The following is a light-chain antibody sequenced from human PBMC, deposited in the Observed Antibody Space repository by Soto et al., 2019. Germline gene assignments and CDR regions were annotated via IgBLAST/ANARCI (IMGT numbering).Light chain of an antibody. CDR3: QQSYTTLFT. CDR1: QSISNY. J-gene: IGKJ3*01. CDR2: ASS. Sequence: DIQMTQSPSSLSVSVGDRVTITCRASQSISNYLNWYQQKPGKAPKLLIYASSSLQSGVPSRFSGSGSGTDFTLTISSLQPEDFATYSCQQSYTTLFTFGPGTNVDI. V-gene: IGKV1-39*01.